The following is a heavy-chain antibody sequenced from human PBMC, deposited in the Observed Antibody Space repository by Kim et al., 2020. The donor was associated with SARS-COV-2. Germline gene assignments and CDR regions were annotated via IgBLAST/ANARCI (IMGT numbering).Heavy chain of an antibody. CDR2: IYTGATT. J-gene: IGHJ6*02. V-gene: IGHV3-53*01. D-gene: IGHD1-26*01. Sequence: GGSLRLSCAASGFFVSNTYLSWVRQAPGKGLEWVSVIYTGATTYYSDSVRGRFNISSDNSRNTVYLQMNSLRAEDTAVYYCARLGPGAANYYYGMDVWGQGTTVAVS. CDR3: ARLGPGAANYYYGMDV. CDR1: GFFVSNTY.